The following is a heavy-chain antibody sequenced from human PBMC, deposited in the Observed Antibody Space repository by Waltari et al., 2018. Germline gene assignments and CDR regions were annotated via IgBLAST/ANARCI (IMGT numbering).Heavy chain of an antibody. CDR2: INDSGNS. Sequence: QVQLQQWGAGLLKPSETLSLTCAVYGGSFSGYYWSWIRQLPGKGLEWIGEINDSGNSDCNPSMRGRVTTAVAPSKNQCFQKQSSETAADTAVYYCARESGLRRWWLPIRSLDYWGQRTLVTVSS. CDR1: GGSFSGYY. V-gene: IGHV4-34*01. CDR3: ARESGLRRWWLPIRSLDY. D-gene: IGHD2-15*01. J-gene: IGHJ4*02.